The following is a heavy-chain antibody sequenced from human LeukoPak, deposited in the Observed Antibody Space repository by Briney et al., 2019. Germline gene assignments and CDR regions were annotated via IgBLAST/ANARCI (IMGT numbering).Heavy chain of an antibody. CDR1: GGSISSSSYY. CDR2: IYYSGST. D-gene: IGHD3-10*01. J-gene: IGHJ3*02. Sequence: SETLSLTCTVSGGSISSSSYYWGWIRQTPGKGLEWIGSIYYSGSTFYSPSLKSRVTISVDTSKNQFSLKLSSVTAADTAVYYCARDYYGSNAFDIWGQGTMVTVSS. CDR3: ARDYYGSNAFDI. V-gene: IGHV4-39*07.